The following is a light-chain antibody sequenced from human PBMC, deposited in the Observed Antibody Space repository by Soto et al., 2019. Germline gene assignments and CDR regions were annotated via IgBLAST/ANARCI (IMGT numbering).Light chain of an antibody. CDR2: DAS. CDR1: QKISSY. J-gene: IGKJ4*01. CDR3: QQRSNCPPLT. Sequence: EIVLTQSPGPLSFSPGERATLSCRASQKISSYLAWYKQNPGQAPRLLIYDASTSPTGIPARLIGSGSGTDFTLTISSLEHEAFAVYYCQQRSNCPPLTFGGGTKVEIK. V-gene: IGKV3-11*01.